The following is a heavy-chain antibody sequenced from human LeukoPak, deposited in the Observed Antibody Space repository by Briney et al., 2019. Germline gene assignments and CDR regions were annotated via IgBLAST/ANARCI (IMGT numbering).Heavy chain of an antibody. V-gene: IGHV3-7*03. J-gene: IGHJ3*02. D-gene: IGHD3-10*01. Sequence: GGSLRLSCAASGFTFSSYWMSWVRQAPGKGLEWVANIKQDGSEKYYVDSVKGRFTISRDNAKNSLYLQMNSLRAEDTAVYHCARDRWFGELFHDAFDIWGQGTMVTVSS. CDR3: ARDRWFGELFHDAFDI. CDR2: IKQDGSEK. CDR1: GFTFSSYW.